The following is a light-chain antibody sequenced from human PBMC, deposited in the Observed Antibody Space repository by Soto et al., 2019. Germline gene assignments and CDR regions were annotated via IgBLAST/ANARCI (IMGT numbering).Light chain of an antibody. CDR3: QHYKMYSPWT. CDR1: QSITTW. Sequence: DLQMTQSPSTLSAYVGDSVTITFRASQSITTWLAWYQQRPGKAPKLLIHDVSSLQSGVPSRFSGGGSGTEFTLTISSLQPDDFATYYCQHYKMYSPWTFGQGTKVDIK. CDR2: DVS. J-gene: IGKJ1*01. V-gene: IGKV1-5*01.